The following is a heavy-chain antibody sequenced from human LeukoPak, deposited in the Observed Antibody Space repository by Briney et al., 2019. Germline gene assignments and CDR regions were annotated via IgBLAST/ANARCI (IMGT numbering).Heavy chain of an antibody. J-gene: IGHJ4*02. CDR3: ARSLAPIDY. V-gene: IGHV3-21*01. Sequence: GGSLRLSCAASGFTFSSYSMNWVRQAPGKGLEWVSSISSSSGYIYYADSVKGRFTISRDNAKNSLYLQMNSLRAEDTAVYYCARSLAPIDYWGQGTLVTVSS. CDR2: ISSSSGYI. CDR1: GFTFSSYS. D-gene: IGHD2-15*01.